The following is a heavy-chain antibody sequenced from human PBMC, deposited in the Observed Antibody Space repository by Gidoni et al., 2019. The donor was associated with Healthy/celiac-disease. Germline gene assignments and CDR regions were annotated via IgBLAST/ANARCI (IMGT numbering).Heavy chain of an antibody. D-gene: IGHD3-22*01. CDR2: SNHSGST. CDR3: ARDRGSMIVVVITKRWYFDL. J-gene: IGHJ2*01. V-gene: IGHV4-34*01. CDR1: GWSFSRYY. Sequence: QVQLQQWGAGLLKPSETLSLTCPVSGWSFSRYYWRWIRQPPGKGLEWIGESNHSGSTNYNPSLKSRVTISVDTAKNQFSLKLSSVTAADTAGYYGARDRGSMIVVVITKRWYFDLWGRGTLVTVSS.